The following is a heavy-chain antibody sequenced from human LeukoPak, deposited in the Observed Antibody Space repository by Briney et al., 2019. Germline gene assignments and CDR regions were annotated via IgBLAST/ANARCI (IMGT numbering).Heavy chain of an antibody. CDR3: ARGYYGSGSYYTFDY. J-gene: IGHJ4*02. Sequence: GGSLRLSCAASGFTFSSYGMHWVRQAPGKGLEWVAFIRYDGSNKYYADSVKGRFTISRDNAKNSLYLQMNSLRAEDTALYYCARGYYGSGSYYTFDYWGQGTLVTVSS. D-gene: IGHD3-10*01. CDR2: IRYDGSNK. V-gene: IGHV3-30*02. CDR1: GFTFSSYG.